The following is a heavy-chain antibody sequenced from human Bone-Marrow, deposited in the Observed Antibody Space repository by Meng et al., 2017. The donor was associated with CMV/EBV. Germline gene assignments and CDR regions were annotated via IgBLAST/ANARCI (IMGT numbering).Heavy chain of an antibody. CDR2: IYHSGST. Sequence: SETLSLTCAVSGGSISSSNWWSWVRQPPGKGLEWMGEIYHSGSTNYNPSLKSRVTISVDTSKNQFSLKLSSVTAADTAVYYCARDSQEHSVTKGYYYYYGMDVWGQGTTVTVSS. V-gene: IGHV4-4*02. CDR3: ARDSQEHSVTKGYYYYYGMDV. D-gene: IGHD4-17*01. CDR1: GGSISSSNW. J-gene: IGHJ6*02.